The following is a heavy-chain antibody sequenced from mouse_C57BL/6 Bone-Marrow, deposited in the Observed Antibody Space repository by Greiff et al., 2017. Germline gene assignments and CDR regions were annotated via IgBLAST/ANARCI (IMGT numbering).Heavy chain of an antibody. CDR2: INPNNGGT. V-gene: IGHV1-26*01. CDR3: ARAPLYYGSSLDY. J-gene: IGHJ2*01. Sequence: VQLQQSGPELVKPGASVKISCKASGYTFTDYYMNWVKQSHGKSLEWIGDINPNNGGTSYNQKFKGTATLTVDKSSSTAYMELRSLTSEDSAVYYCARAPLYYGSSLDYWGQGTTRTVSS. D-gene: IGHD1-1*01. CDR1: GYTFTDYY.